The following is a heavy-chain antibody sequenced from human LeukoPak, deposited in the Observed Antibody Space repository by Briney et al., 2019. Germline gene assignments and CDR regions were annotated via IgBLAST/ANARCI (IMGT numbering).Heavy chain of an antibody. Sequence: GGSLKLSCAASGFTFSGSAMHWVRQASGKGLEWVGRIRSKANSYATAYAASVKGRFTISRDDSKNTAYLQVNSLKTEDTAVYYCTRHSIVGATPEDYWGQGTLVTVSS. CDR3: TRHSIVGATPEDY. D-gene: IGHD1-26*01. CDR1: GFTFSGSA. V-gene: IGHV3-73*01. CDR2: IRSKANSYAT. J-gene: IGHJ4*02.